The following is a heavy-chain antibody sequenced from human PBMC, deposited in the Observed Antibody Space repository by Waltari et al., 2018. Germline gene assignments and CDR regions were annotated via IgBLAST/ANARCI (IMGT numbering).Heavy chain of an antibody. CDR1: GFTFSSYG. J-gene: IGHJ4*02. Sequence: QVQLVESGGGVVQPGRSLRLSCAASGFTFSSYGMHWVRQAPGKGLEWVAVKWDDGSNKYYADSGKGRFTISRDNSKNTLYLQMNSRRAEDTAVYYCARDRGYSGYEHFDYWGQGTLVTVSS. V-gene: IGHV3-33*01. CDR2: KWDDGSNK. D-gene: IGHD5-12*01. CDR3: ARDRGYSGYEHFDY.